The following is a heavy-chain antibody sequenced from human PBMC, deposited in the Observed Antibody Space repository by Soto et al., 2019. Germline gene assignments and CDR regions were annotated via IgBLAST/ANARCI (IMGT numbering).Heavy chain of an antibody. CDR1: GLTFSSYA. Sequence: SLRLSCAASGLTFSSYAMSWVRQAPGKGLEWVSAISGSGGSTYYADSVKGRFTISRDNSKNTLYLQMNSLRAEDTAIYYCAKVPQWLSTYCFDYWGQGALVTVSS. CDR3: AKVPQWLSTYCFDY. CDR2: ISGSGGST. D-gene: IGHD3-22*01. V-gene: IGHV3-23*01. J-gene: IGHJ4*02.